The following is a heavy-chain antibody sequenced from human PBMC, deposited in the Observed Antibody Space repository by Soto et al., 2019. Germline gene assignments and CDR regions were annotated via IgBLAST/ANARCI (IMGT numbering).Heavy chain of an antibody. CDR3: TSRSSSFSSSWYYYYYGMDV. J-gene: IGHJ6*02. D-gene: IGHD6-13*01. Sequence: GGSLRLSCAASGFTFSNAWMNWVRQAPGKGLEWVGRIKSKTDGGTTDYAAPVKGRFTISRDDSKNTLYLQMNSLKTEDTAVYYCTSRSSSFSSSWYYYYYGMDVWGQGTTVTVSS. V-gene: IGHV3-15*07. CDR1: GFTFSNAW. CDR2: IKSKTDGGTT.